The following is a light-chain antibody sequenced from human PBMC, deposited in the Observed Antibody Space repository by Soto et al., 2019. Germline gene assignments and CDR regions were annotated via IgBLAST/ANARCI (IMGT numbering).Light chain of an antibody. CDR2: RAS. V-gene: IGKV3-20*01. CDR1: QSVNNSY. Sequence: EIVLTQSPDTLSWSPGERATLSRRASQSVNNSYLAWYQQKPGQAPRLLIYRASNRATGMPDRFTGSGSGTDFTLTISSLEPEDFAVYYCQHHTTSPFTFGQGTKLEIK. CDR3: QHHTTSPFT. J-gene: IGKJ2*01.